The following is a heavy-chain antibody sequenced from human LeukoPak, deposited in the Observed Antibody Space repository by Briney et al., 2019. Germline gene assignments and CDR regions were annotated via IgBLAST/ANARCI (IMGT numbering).Heavy chain of an antibody. CDR2: INPKSGGT. V-gene: IGHV1-2*02. J-gene: IGHJ4*02. CDR3: ARVSLRGYDGDY. CDR1: GYSFNDYY. Sequence: GASVKVSCKASGYSFNDYYIYWVRQAPGQGLEWMGGINPKSGGTKYAQNFQGRVTMTRDTSISTAHMELSRLRSDGTAVYYCARVSLRGYDGDYWGQGTLVTVSP. D-gene: IGHD5-18*01.